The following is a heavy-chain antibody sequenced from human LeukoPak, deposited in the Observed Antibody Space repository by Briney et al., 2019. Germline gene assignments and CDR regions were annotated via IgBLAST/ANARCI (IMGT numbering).Heavy chain of an antibody. Sequence: ASVKVSCKASGYTFTNYGISWVRQAPGQGLEWMGWINPNSDGTDYAQKFQGRVTMTRDTSISTAYMELSRLRSDDTDVYYCARESQYYDYVWGSYRYNWFDPWGQGTLVSVSS. D-gene: IGHD3-16*02. V-gene: IGHV1-2*02. CDR1: GYTFTNYG. CDR2: INPNSDGT. CDR3: ARESQYYDYVWGSYRYNWFDP. J-gene: IGHJ5*02.